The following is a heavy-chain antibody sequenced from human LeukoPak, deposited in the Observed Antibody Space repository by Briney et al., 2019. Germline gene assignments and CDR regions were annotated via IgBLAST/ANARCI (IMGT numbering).Heavy chain of an antibody. CDR1: GFTFGDYA. Sequence: GGSLRLSCTASGFTFGDYAMSRVRQAPGKGLEWVGFIRSKAHGGTTEYAASVKGRFTISRDDSKSIAYLQMNSLKTEDTAVYYCSRHIVGPITYFDYWGQGTLVTVSS. J-gene: IGHJ4*02. CDR2: IRSKAHGGTT. CDR3: SRHIVGPITYFDY. D-gene: IGHD1-26*01. V-gene: IGHV3-49*04.